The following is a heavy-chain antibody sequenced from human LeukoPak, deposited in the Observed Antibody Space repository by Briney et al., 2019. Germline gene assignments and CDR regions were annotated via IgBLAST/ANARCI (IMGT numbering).Heavy chain of an antibody. V-gene: IGHV4-34*01. J-gene: IGHJ4*02. D-gene: IGHD3-10*02. CDR2: INHSGST. Sequence: PSETLSLTCAVYGGSFSGYYWSSIRQPPGKGLEWIGEINHSGSTNYNPSLKSRVTISVDTSKNQFSLKLSSVTAADTAVYYCARCSGSVPPDYWGQGTLVTVSS. CDR1: GGSFSGYY. CDR3: ARCSGSVPPDY.